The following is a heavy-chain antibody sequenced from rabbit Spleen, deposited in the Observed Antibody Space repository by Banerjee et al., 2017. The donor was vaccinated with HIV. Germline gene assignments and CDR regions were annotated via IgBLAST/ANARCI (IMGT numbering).Heavy chain of an antibody. Sequence: QSLEESGGGLVQPEGSLTLTCKASGFSFISGYYVCWVRQAPGKGLEWIACIAAGSGGTTYYASWAKGRFTISKTSSTTVTLQMTSLTAADTATYFCARETSSGWGVVSFYFNLWGQGTLVTVS. J-gene: IGHJ4*01. CDR2: IAAGSGGTT. CDR3: ARETSSGWGVVSFYFNL. D-gene: IGHD4-1*01. V-gene: IGHV1S40*01. CDR1: GFSFISGYY.